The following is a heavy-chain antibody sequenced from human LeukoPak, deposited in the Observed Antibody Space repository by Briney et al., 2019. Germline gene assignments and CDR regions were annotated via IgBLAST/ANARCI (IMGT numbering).Heavy chain of an antibody. J-gene: IGHJ4*02. D-gene: IGHD2-2*01. CDR2: INHSGST. V-gene: IGHV4-34*01. CDR3: AMLNAIPAATNFDY. CDR1: GGSFSGYY. Sequence: SETLSLTCAVYGGSFSGYYWSWIRQPPGKGLEWIGEINHSGSTNYNPSLKSRVTISVDTSKNQFSLKLSSVTAADTAVYYCAMLNAIPAATNFDYWGQGTLVTVSS.